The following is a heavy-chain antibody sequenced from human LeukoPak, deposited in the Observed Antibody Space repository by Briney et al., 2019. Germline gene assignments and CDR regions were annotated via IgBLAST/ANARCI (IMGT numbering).Heavy chain of an antibody. V-gene: IGHV3-21*01. D-gene: IGHD2-2*01. Sequence: SGGSLRLSCAASGFTFSSYSMNWVRQAPGKGLEWVSSISSSSSYIYYADSVKGRFTISRDNSKNTLYLQMGSLRAEDTAVYYCTRRYCSSTSCSHFDYWGQGTLVTVSS. CDR3: TRRYCSSTSCSHFDY. J-gene: IGHJ4*02. CDR2: ISSSSSYI. CDR1: GFTFSSYS.